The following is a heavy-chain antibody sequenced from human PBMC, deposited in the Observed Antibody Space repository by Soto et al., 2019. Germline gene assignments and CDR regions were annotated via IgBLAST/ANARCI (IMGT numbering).Heavy chain of an antibody. Sequence: GGSLRLSCAASGFTFSSYAMSWVRQAPGKGLEWVSAISGSGGSTYYADSVKGRFTISRDNSKNTLYLQMNSLRAEDTAVYYCAKDPVDIVVVPAATFSYWGQGTLVTVSS. CDR1: GFTFSSYA. D-gene: IGHD2-2*01. CDR3: AKDPVDIVVVPAATFSY. CDR2: ISGSGGST. J-gene: IGHJ4*02. V-gene: IGHV3-23*01.